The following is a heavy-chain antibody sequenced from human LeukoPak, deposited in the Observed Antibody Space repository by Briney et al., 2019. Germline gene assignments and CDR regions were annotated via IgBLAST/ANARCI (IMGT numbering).Heavy chain of an antibody. CDR3: ATYTNWVAGDV. D-gene: IGHD1-1*01. CDR1: GFTFSESW. CDR2: IKEDGSEK. J-gene: IGHJ6*02. Sequence: GGSLRLSCAASGFTFSESWMSWVRQAPGQGLEWVAAIKEDGSEKDYVDSVKGRFTISRDNAKNSLYLQMNGLRAEDTAVYYCATYTNWVAGDVWGQGTTVSVSS. V-gene: IGHV3-7*01.